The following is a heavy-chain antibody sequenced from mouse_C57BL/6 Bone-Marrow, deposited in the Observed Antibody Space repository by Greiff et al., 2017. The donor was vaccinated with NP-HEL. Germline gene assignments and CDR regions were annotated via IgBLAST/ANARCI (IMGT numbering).Heavy chain of an antibody. CDR2: ISYDGSN. CDR3: AREGGYDGDWYFDV. CDR1: GYSITSGYY. Sequence: EVQLQESGPGLVKPSQSLSLTCSVTGYSITSGYYWNWIRQFPGNKLEWMGYISYDGSNNYNPSLKNRISITRDTSKNQFFLKLNSVTTEDTATYYCAREGGYDGDWYFDVWGTGTTVTVSS. D-gene: IGHD2-2*01. J-gene: IGHJ1*03. V-gene: IGHV3-6*01.